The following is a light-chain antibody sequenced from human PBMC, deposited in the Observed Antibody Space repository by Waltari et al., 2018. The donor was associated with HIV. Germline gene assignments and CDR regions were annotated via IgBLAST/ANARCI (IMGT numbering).Light chain of an antibody. CDR1: SSNIGINT. Sequence: QSVLTQPPSASGTPGQRVTISCSGSSSNIGINTVNWYQHLPGTAPKLLSYISKQWPSGVPYRFSGSKSGTSASLAISGLQSEDEADYYCAAWDDRLNGWVFGGGTKLTVL. CDR3: AAWDDRLNGWV. V-gene: IGLV1-44*01. CDR2: ISK. J-gene: IGLJ3*02.